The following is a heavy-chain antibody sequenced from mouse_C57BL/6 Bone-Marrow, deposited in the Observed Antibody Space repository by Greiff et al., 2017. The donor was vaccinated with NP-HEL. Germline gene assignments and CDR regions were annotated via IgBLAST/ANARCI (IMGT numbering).Heavy chain of an antibody. D-gene: IGHD2-5*01. J-gene: IGHJ3*01. CDR3: AIYSSYFAY. Sequence: EVKLMESGGGLVQPGGSLKLSCAASGFTFSDYGMAWVRQAPRKGLEWVAYISNLAYSIYYADTVTGRFTISRENAKNTLYLESGSLRSEDTAMYYCAIYSSYFAYWGQGTLVTVSA. V-gene: IGHV5-15*01. CDR2: ISNLAYSI. CDR1: GFTFSDYG.